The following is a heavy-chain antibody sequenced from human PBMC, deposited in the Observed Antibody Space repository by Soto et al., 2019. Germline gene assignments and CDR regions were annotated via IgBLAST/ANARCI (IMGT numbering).Heavy chain of an antibody. V-gene: IGHV4-39*01. CDR1: GGSISSGGYY. D-gene: IGHD3-10*01. J-gene: IGHJ4*02. CDR2: IYYSGST. CDR3: ARHRVLLTPFDY. Sequence: PSETLSLTCTVSGGSISSGGYYWSWIRQHPGKGLEWIGYIYYSGSTFYNPSLKSRVTISVDTSKNQFSLKLSSVTAADTALYYCARHRVLLTPFDYWGQGTLVTVSS.